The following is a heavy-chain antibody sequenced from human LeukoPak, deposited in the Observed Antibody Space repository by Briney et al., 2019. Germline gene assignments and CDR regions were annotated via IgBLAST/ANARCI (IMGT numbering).Heavy chain of an antibody. CDR3: ARANPPYYYDSSGFDY. CDR2: IYYSGST. V-gene: IGHV4-59*01. Sequence: SETLSLTCTVSGGSISSYYWSWIRQLPGKGLEWIGYIYYSGSTNYNPSLKSRVTISVDTSKNQFSLKLSSVTAADTAVYYCARANPPYYYDSSGFDYWGQGTLVTVSS. J-gene: IGHJ4*02. D-gene: IGHD3-22*01. CDR1: GGSISSYY.